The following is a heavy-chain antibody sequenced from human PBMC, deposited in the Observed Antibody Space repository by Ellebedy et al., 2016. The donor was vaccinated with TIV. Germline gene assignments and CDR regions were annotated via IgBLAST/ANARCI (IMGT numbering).Heavy chain of an antibody. V-gene: IGHV3-30-3*01. CDR3: ARDGGGSSSREYNWFDP. Sequence: GESLKISCAASGFTFSSYAMHWVRQAPGKGLEWVAVISYDGSNKYYEDYVKGRFTIASDNSKNTLYLQMNSLRAEDTAVYYCARDGGGSSSREYNWFDPWGQGTLVTVSS. CDR2: ISYDGSNK. CDR1: GFTFSSYA. J-gene: IGHJ5*02. D-gene: IGHD1-26*01.